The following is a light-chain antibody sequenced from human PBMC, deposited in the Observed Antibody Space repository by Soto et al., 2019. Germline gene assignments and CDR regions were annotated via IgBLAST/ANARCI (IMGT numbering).Light chain of an antibody. J-gene: IGKJ3*01. Sequence: ESVMTQSPATLSLSPGERATLSCRASQSVANYLAWYQQKPGQAPRLLIYGASSRATGIPDRFSGSGSGTDFTLTISRLEPEDFAVYYCQQYGTSPFTFGPGTKVDIK. CDR1: QSVANY. CDR3: QQYGTSPFT. CDR2: GAS. V-gene: IGKV3-20*01.